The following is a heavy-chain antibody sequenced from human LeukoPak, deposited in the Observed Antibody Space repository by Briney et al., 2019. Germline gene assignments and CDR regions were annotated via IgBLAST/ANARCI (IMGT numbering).Heavy chain of an antibody. J-gene: IGHJ3*02. CDR2: IIPIFGTA. CDR3: AALRTTFNAFDI. V-gene: IGHV1-69*05. D-gene: IGHD1-1*01. CDR1: GGTFVSYA. Sequence: SVKVSCKASGGTFVSYAISWVRQAPGQGLEWMGGIIPIFGTANYAQKFQGSVTITTDESTSTAYMELSSLRSEDTAVYYCAALRTTFNAFDIWGQGTMVTVSS.